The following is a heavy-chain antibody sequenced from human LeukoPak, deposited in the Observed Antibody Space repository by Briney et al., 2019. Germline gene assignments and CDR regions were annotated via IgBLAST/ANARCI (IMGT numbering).Heavy chain of an antibody. CDR2: INHSGST. CDR3: ARVSYRGQYGSGSYKVLDY. V-gene: IGHV4-34*01. Sequence: SETLSLTCAVYGGSFSGYYWSWIRQPPGKGLEWIGEINHSGSTNYNPSLKSRVTISVDTSKNQFSLKLSSVTAADTAVYYCARVSYRGQYGSGSYKVLDYWGQGTLVTVSS. J-gene: IGHJ4*02. CDR1: GGSFSGYY. D-gene: IGHD3-10*01.